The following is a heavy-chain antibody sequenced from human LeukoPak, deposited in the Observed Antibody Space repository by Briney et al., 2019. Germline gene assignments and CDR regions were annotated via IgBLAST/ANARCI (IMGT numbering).Heavy chain of an antibody. V-gene: IGHV1-2*02. Sequence: GASVKVSCKASGYTFTGYYMHWVRQAPGQGLEWMGWINPNSGGTNYAQKFQGRVTMTRDTSISTAYMELSRLRSDDTAVYYCARDLSPTTMIVVVNRCGMDVWGQGTTVTVSS. CDR3: ARDLSPTTMIVVVNRCGMDV. CDR2: INPNSGGT. D-gene: IGHD3-22*01. J-gene: IGHJ6*02. CDR1: GYTFTGYY.